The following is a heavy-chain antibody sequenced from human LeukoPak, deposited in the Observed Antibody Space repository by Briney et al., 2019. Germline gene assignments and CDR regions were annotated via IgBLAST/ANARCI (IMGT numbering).Heavy chain of an antibody. CDR3: ARGALKWELPPIRARRSYYFDY. CDR2: IYYSGST. J-gene: IGHJ4*02. V-gene: IGHV4-59*01. Sequence: SETLSLTCTVSGGSISSYYWTWVRQPPGKGLEWIGYIYYSGSTNYNPSLKSRVTISVDTSKNQFSLKLTSVTAADTAVYYCARGALKWELPPIRARRSYYFDYWGQGTLVTVSS. D-gene: IGHD1-26*01. CDR1: GGSISSYY.